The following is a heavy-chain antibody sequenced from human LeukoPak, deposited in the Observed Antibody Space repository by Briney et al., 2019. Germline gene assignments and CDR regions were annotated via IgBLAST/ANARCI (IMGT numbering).Heavy chain of an antibody. CDR2: ISSSRRYI. V-gene: IGHV3-21*01. D-gene: IGHD5-12*01. CDR3: ARDRIVATIGIDY. Sequence: PGGSLRLSCAASGFTFSSYSMNWVRQAPGKGLEWVSSISSSRRYIYYADSVKGGFTISRDNAKTSIYLQMNSLRAEATAVYYCARDRIVATIGIDYWGQGTLVTVSS. J-gene: IGHJ4*02. CDR1: GFTFSSYS.